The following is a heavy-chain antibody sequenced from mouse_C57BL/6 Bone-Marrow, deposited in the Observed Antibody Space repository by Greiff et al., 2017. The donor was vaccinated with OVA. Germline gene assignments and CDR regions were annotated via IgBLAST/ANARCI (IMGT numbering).Heavy chain of an antibody. J-gene: IGHJ3*01. CDR1: GYAFSSSW. Sequence: QVQLKESGPELVKPGASVKISCKASGYAFSSSWMNWVKQRPGKGLEWIGRIYPGDGDTNYNGKFKGKATLTADKSSSTAYMQLSSLTSEDSAVYFCASGKGSLFAYWGQGTLVTVSA. D-gene: IGHD4-1*01. V-gene: IGHV1-82*01. CDR2: IYPGDGDT. CDR3: ASGKGSLFAY.